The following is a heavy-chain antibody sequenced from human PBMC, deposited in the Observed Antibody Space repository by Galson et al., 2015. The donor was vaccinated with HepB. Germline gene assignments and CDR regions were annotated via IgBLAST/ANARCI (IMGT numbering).Heavy chain of an antibody. CDR3: ASDKDTSLLSPLYY. Sequence: SLRLSCAVSGFTVSTNYMSWVRQAPGKGPEWVSVIYAGGSTYYADSVKGRFTISRDDSKNTLYLQMNSLRAEDTAVYYCASDKDTSLLSPLYYWGQGTLVSVSS. CDR1: GFTVSTNY. J-gene: IGHJ4*02. D-gene: IGHD5-18*01. CDR2: IYAGGST. V-gene: IGHV3-53*01.